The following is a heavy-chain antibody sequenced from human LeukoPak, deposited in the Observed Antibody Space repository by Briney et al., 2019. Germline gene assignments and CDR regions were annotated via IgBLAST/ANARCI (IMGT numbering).Heavy chain of an antibody. D-gene: IGHD1-7*01. V-gene: IGHV4-59*01. CDR2: IYHSGST. CDR3: ARDRWNYGTDSFEI. CDR1: GGSISVYY. Sequence: ETLSLTCTVSGGSISVYYWNWIRQPPGKGLEWLGYIYHSGSTKYNPSLESRVTMSVDTSKNQFSLKLNSVTAADTAVYYCARDRWNYGTDSFEIWGQGALVTVSS. J-gene: IGHJ3*02.